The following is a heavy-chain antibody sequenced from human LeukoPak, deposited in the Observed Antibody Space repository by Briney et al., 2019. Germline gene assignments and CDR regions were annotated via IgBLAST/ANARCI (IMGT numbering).Heavy chain of an antibody. CDR2: INPNSGGT. CDR1: GYTFTGYY. J-gene: IGHJ3*02. CDR3: ARGDYYDSSGYYHDAFDI. D-gene: IGHD3-22*01. Sequence: ASVKVPCKASGYTFTGYYMHWVRQAPGQGLEWMGRINPNSGGTNYAQKFQGRVTMTRDTSISTAYMELSRLRSDDTAVYYCARGDYYDSSGYYHDAFDIWGRGTMVTVSS. V-gene: IGHV1-2*06.